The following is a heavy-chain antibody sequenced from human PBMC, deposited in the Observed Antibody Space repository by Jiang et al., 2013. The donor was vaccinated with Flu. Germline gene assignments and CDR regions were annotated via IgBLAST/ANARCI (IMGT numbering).Heavy chain of an antibody. CDR2: ISSSGSTI. D-gene: IGHD2-21*01. CDR1: GFTFSNYE. V-gene: IGHV3-48*03. J-gene: IGHJ4*02. Sequence: VQLVESGGGLVHPGGSLRLSCAASGFTFSNYEMNWVRQAPGKGLEWVSYISSSGSTIYYADSVKGRFTISRDNARNSLYLQMNSLRAEDTAVYYCARDSIFFGDYYFDYWGQGTLVTVSS. CDR3: ARDSIFFGDYYFDY.